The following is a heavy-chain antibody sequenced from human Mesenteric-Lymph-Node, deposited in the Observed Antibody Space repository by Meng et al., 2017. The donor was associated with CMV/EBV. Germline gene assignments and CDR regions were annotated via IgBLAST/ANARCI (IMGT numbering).Heavy chain of an antibody. Sequence: GGSLRLSCAASGFTFNSYSMNWVRQAPGKGLEWVASLSSANTYIYYADSVRGRFTISRDKDKNSLFLQMNSLRAEDTAVYYCARSYDFWSGRPWFDPWGQGTLVTVSS. CDR1: GFTFNSYS. V-gene: IGHV3-21*01. CDR2: LSSANTYI. J-gene: IGHJ5*02. D-gene: IGHD3-3*01. CDR3: ARSYDFWSGRPWFDP.